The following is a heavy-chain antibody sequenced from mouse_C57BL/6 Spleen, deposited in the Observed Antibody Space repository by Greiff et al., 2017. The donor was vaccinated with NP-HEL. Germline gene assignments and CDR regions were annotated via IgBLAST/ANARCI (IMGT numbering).Heavy chain of an antibody. CDR3: ARDSRYGSSYDYYAMDY. CDR2: ISDGGSYT. D-gene: IGHD1-1*01. CDR1: GFTFSSYA. Sequence: EVHLVESGGGLVKPGGSLKLSCAASGFTFSSYAMSWVRQTPEKRLEWVATISDGGSYTYYPDNVKGRFTISRDNAKNNLYLQMSHLKSEDTAMYYCARDSRYGSSYDYYAMDYWGQGTSVTVSS. V-gene: IGHV5-4*01. J-gene: IGHJ4*01.